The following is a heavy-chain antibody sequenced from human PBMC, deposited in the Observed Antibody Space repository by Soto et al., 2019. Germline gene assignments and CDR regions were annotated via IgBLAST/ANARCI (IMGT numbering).Heavy chain of an antibody. CDR1: GYTFTSYG. CDR2: ISAYNGNT. D-gene: IGHD3-9*01. V-gene: IGHV1-18*01. CDR3: ARTNQYYVILTGYYGKSFDY. J-gene: IGHJ4*02. Sequence: GASVKVSCKASGYTFTSYGISWVRQAPGQGLEWMGWISAYNGNTNYAQKLQGRVTMTTDTSTSTAYMELRSLRSDDTAVYYCARTNQYYVILTGYYGKSFDYWGQGTLVTVSS.